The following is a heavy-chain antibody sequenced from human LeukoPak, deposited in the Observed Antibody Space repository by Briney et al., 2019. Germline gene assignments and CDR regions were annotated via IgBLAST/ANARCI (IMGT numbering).Heavy chain of an antibody. CDR1: GFIFNNYD. Sequence: RGSLRLSCATSGFIFNNYDPHWVRQAPGKGLEWLATISRDGKRQFYTDSVKGRFTISRDDSRNTLYLQMNSLGPEDTAVYYCARDRLNRAYCGNDCYSAALDYWGQGTLVTVSS. CDR2: ISRDGKRQ. CDR3: ARDRLNRAYCGNDCYSAALDY. J-gene: IGHJ4*02. D-gene: IGHD2-21*02. V-gene: IGHV3-30*03.